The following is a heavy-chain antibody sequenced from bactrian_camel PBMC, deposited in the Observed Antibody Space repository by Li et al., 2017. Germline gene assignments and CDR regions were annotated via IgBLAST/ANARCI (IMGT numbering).Heavy chain of an antibody. D-gene: IGHD2*01. CDR1: GFVLKDYW. V-gene: IGHV3S1*01. CDR2: IYGDGNSA. J-gene: IGHJ4*01. Sequence: HVQLVESGGGRVRPGESLTLSCQTSGFVLKDYWMSWVRQAPGKDLEWVGSIYGDGNSAYYDDSVTGRFTISADNAKNTLYLEMNSLKSDDSGVYTCAYERAPHCKAALVGLGLILAFTTAGRGPRSPSP.